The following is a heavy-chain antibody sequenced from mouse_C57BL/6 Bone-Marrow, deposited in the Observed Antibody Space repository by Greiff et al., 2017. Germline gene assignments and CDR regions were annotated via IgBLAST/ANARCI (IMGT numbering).Heavy chain of an antibody. CDR2: ISAGGSYT. CDR3: GLSGFDY. D-gene: IGHD3-1*01. Sequence: EVKVVESGGGLVKPGGSLKLSCAASGFTFSSYAMSWVRQTPEQRLEWVATISAGGSYTYYPDNVKGRFTISRDKAKNNLYLQMGHLKSEDTAMYYCGLSGFDYWGQGTTLTVSS. V-gene: IGHV5-4*03. CDR1: GFTFSSYA. J-gene: IGHJ2*01.